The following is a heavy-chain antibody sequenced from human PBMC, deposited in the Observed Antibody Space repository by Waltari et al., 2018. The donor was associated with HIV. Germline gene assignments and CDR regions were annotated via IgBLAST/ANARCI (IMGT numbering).Heavy chain of an antibody. V-gene: IGHV4-59*08. Sequence: QVQLQESGPGLVKPSETLSLICTVSGGSIDYYYWSWIRQPPGKGLEWIGYIYYSGSTNYTPSLKSRVTMSVDTSKNHFSLNLSSVTAADTAVYYCARQGCTSTSCQRMGGMDVWGQGTSVSVSS. D-gene: IGHD2-2*01. CDR1: GGSIDYYY. CDR2: IYYSGST. CDR3: ARQGCTSTSCQRMGGMDV. J-gene: IGHJ6*02.